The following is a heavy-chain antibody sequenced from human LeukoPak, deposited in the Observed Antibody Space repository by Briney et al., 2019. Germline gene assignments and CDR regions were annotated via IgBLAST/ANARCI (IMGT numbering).Heavy chain of an antibody. D-gene: IGHD5-18*01. CDR1: GFTFSDYY. CDR3: ARGAYTAMALRYDY. V-gene: IGHV3-11*06. J-gene: IGHJ4*02. Sequence: GSLLLSGAASGFTFSDYYMSWIRQAPGKGREWVSYISSSSSYTNYADSVKGRFTISRDNAKNSLYLQMNSLRAEDTAVYYCARGAYTAMALRYDYWGQGTLVTVSS. CDR2: ISSSSSYT.